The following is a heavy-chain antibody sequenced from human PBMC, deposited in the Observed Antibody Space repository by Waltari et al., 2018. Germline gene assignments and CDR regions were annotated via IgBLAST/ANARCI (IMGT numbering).Heavy chain of an antibody. D-gene: IGHD3-9*01. J-gene: IGHJ6*02. CDR1: GVTFSRHA. Sequence: EVQLLESGGGLVQPGGSLRLSCAASGVTFSRHALSWVRQAPGKGLEWVAAISGSGGSTYYADSVNGRFTSSRDNSKNTLYLQMNSLRAEDTAVYYCAKAGYFDWLKAYYYGMDVWGQGTTVTVSS. CDR3: AKAGYFDWLKAYYYGMDV. V-gene: IGHV3-23*01. CDR2: ISGSGGST.